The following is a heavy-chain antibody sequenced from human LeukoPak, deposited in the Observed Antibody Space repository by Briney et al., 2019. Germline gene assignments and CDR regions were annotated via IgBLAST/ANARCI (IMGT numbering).Heavy chain of an antibody. Sequence: SETLSLTCTVSGGSISSGSYYWSWIRQPAGKGLEWIGRIYTCGSTNYNPSLKSRVTISVDTSKNQFSLKLSSVTAADTAVYYCARSGQGGYCSSTSCYSPFDAFDIWGQGTMVTVSS. D-gene: IGHD2-2*02. J-gene: IGHJ3*02. CDR3: ARSGQGGYCSSTSCYSPFDAFDI. CDR1: GGSISSGSYY. V-gene: IGHV4-61*02. CDR2: IYTCGST.